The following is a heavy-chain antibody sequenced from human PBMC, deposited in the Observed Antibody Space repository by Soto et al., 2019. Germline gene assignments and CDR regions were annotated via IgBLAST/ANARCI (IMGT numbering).Heavy chain of an antibody. CDR3: ASHRSYYYDSSGYLYYYYYGMDV. D-gene: IGHD3-22*01. CDR2: IYYSGST. V-gene: IGHV4-39*01. CDR1: GGSISSSSYY. Sequence: PSETLSLTCTVSGGSISSSSYYWGWIRQPPGKWLEWIGSIYYSGSTYYNPSLKSRVTISVDTSKNQFSLKLSSVTAADTAVYYCASHRSYYYDSSGYLYYYYYGMDVWGQGTTVTVSS. J-gene: IGHJ6*02.